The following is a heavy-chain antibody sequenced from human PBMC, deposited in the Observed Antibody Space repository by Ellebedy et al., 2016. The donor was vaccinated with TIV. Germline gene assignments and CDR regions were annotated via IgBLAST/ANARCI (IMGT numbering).Heavy chain of an antibody. J-gene: IGHJ4*02. CDR3: ARGDGGDSGTLGY. CDR1: GFIFSSYT. V-gene: IGHV3-21*04. Sequence: GESLKISCAASGFIFSSYTINWVRQAPGKGLQWVASISSGSTYISYADSVKGRFTISRDNAKNSLYLQINSLRAEDTAVYYCARGDGGDSGTLGYWGQGTLVTVSS. CDR2: ISSGSTYI. D-gene: IGHD4-23*01.